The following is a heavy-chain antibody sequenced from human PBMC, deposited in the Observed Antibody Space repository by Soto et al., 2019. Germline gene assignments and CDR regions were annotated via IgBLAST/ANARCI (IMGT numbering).Heavy chain of an antibody. Sequence: GASVKVSCKASGYTFTSYAMHWVRQAPGQRLEWMGWINAGNGNTKYSQKFQGRVTITRDTSASTAYMELSSLRSEDTAVYYCARDVVRGDPSNNWFAPWGQGTLVTVSS. D-gene: IGHD3-10*01. J-gene: IGHJ5*02. CDR1: GYTFTSYA. CDR3: ARDVVRGDPSNNWFAP. V-gene: IGHV1-3*01. CDR2: INAGNGNT.